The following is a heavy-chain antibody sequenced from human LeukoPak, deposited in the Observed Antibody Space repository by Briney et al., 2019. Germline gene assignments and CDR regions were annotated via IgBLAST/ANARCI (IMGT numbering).Heavy chain of an antibody. D-gene: IGHD3-16*01. Sequence: PSETLSLTCTVSGGSISSGSYYWSWIRQPAGKGLEWIGRIYTSGSTNYNPSLKSRVTISVDTSKNQFSLKLSSVTAADTAVYYCARDSDRWPYNYYDYVWGSSDWGQGTLVTVSS. CDR2: IYTSGST. CDR3: ARDSDRWPYNYYDYVWGSSD. J-gene: IGHJ4*02. V-gene: IGHV4-61*02. CDR1: GGSISSGSYY.